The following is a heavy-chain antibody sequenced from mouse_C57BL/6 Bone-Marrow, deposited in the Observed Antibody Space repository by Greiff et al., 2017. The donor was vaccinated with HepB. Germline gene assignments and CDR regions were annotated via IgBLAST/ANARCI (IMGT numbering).Heavy chain of an antibody. D-gene: IGHD1-1*01. Sequence: EVKVEESGGGLVKPGGSLKLSCAASGFTFSSSAMSWVRQTPEKRLAWVATISDGGSYTYYPDNVKGRFTISRDNAKNTLYLQMSHLKSEDTAMYYCAIYPIYYYGSSYAMDYWGQGTSVTVSS. CDR1: GFTFSSSA. V-gene: IGHV5-4*03. CDR3: AIYPIYYYGSSYAMDY. J-gene: IGHJ4*01. CDR2: ISDGGSYT.